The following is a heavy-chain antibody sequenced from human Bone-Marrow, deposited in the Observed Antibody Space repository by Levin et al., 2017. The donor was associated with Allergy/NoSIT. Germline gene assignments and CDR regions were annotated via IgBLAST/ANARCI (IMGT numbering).Heavy chain of an antibody. D-gene: IGHD6-13*01. CDR1: GYPFTTYG. CDR3: ARTIPGSSWGYYGMDV. V-gene: IGHV1-3*01. Sequence: GESLKISCKTSGYPFTTYGIHWMRQAPGQRPEWMGWINAGDGNTKYSPKFQGRVTITGDTSASTVYIDLSSLRSEDTAVYFCARTIPGSSWGYYGMDVWGQGTTVTVSS. CDR2: INAGDGNT. J-gene: IGHJ6*02.